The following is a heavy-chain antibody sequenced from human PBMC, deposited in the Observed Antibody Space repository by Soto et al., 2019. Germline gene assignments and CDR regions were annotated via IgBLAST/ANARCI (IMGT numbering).Heavy chain of an antibody. CDR1: GYTFTSDY. CDR3: ARDDSSGYYVFDY. Sequence: ASVKVSCKASGYTFTSDYMHWVRQAPGQGLEWMGWINPNSGGTNYAQKFQGWVTMTRDTSISTAYMELSRLRSDDTAVYYCARDDSSGYYVFDYWGQGTLVTVSS. V-gene: IGHV1-2*04. J-gene: IGHJ4*02. D-gene: IGHD3-22*01. CDR2: INPNSGGT.